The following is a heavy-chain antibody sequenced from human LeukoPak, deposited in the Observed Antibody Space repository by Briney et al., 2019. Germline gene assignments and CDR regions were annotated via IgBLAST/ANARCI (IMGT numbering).Heavy chain of an antibody. CDR3: AKDGRGGYYDSSGYYYY. Sequence: SETLSLTCTVSGGSISSYYWSWIRQPPGKGLEWIGYIYYSGSTNYNPSLKSRVTISVDTSKNQFSLKLSSVTAADTAVYYCAKDGRGGYYDSSGYYYYWGQGTLVTVSS. J-gene: IGHJ4*02. CDR1: GGSISSYY. CDR2: IYYSGST. V-gene: IGHV4-59*01. D-gene: IGHD3-22*01.